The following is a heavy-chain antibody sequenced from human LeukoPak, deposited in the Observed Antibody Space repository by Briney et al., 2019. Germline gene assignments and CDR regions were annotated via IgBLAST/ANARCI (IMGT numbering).Heavy chain of an antibody. CDR2: ISGSGGST. CDR3: AKGPIVVVPAATHFDY. J-gene: IGHJ4*02. D-gene: IGHD2-2*01. Sequence: GGSLRLSCAASGFTFSSYAMSWVPQAPGKGLEWVSAISGSGGSTYYADSVKGRFTISRDNSKNTLYLQMNSLRAEDTAVYYCAKGPIVVVPAATHFDYWGQGTLVTVSS. CDR1: GFTFSSYA. V-gene: IGHV3-23*01.